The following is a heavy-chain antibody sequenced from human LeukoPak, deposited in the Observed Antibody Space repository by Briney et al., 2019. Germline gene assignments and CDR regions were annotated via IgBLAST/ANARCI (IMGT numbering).Heavy chain of an antibody. CDR1: GGSISSGSYY. V-gene: IGHV4-61*05. CDR2: VYYSGST. D-gene: IGHD6-19*01. Sequence: SETLSLTCTVSGGSISSGSYYWGWIRQPPGKGLEWIGYVYYSGSTYYNPSLNSRVTVAIDTSRSRFSLKLSSVTAADTAVYFCVKRIAVAGLFDSWGPGTLVTVSS. CDR3: VKRIAVAGLFDS. J-gene: IGHJ4*02.